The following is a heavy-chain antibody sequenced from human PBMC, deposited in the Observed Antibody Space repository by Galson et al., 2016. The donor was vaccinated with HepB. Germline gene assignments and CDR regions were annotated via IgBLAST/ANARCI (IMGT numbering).Heavy chain of an antibody. D-gene: IGHD6-19*01. J-gene: IGHJ4*02. CDR3: AKDYSSGWFGAGGFEH. V-gene: IGHV3-9*01. Sequence: SLRLPCAASEFTFDDYAIHWVRQAPGKGLEWVLGINWNSGSSGYADSVKGRFTVSRDNAKNSLYLQMNSLRAEDTAFYFCAKDYSSGWFGAGGFEHWGQGTLVTVSS. CDR1: EFTFDDYA. CDR2: INWNSGSS.